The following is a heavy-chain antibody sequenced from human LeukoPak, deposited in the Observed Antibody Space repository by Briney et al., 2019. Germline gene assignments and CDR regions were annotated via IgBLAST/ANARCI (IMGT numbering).Heavy chain of an antibody. CDR2: ISSSGSTI. CDR1: GFTFSSYE. J-gene: IGHJ6*04. V-gene: IGHV3-48*03. D-gene: IGHD2-2*01. Sequence: PGGSPRLSCAASGFTFSSYEMNWVPQAPGKGLQWVSYISSSGSTIYYADSVKGRFTISRDNAKNSLYLQMNSLRAEDTAVYYCARAGYCSSTSCPSHYYYGMDVWGKGTTVTVSS. CDR3: ARAGYCSSTSCPSHYYYGMDV.